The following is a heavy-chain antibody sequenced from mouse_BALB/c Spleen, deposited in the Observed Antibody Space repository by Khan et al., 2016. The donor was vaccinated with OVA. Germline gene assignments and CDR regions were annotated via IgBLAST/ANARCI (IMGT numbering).Heavy chain of an antibody. V-gene: IGHV5-6-5*01. CDR1: GFTFSSYA. Sequence: EVELVESGGGLVKPGGSLKLSCAASGFTFSSYAMSWVRQTPEKRLEWVASISSGGSTYYPDSVKGRFTISRDNARNILYLQMGSLMSEDTAMYYCARDYYYGTGYFDVWGAGTTVTVSS. J-gene: IGHJ1*01. D-gene: IGHD1-1*01. CDR2: ISSGGST. CDR3: ARDYYYGTGYFDV.